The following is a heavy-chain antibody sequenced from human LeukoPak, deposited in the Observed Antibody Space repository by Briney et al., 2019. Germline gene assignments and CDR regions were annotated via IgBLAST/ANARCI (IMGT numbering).Heavy chain of an antibody. Sequence: PGGSLRLSCAASGFTFSSYAMSWVRQAPGKGLEWVSAISGSGGSTYYADSVKGRFPISRDNSKNTLYLQMNSLRAEDTAVYYCAKDYDILTGVDYWDQGTLVTVSS. V-gene: IGHV3-23*01. CDR2: ISGSGGST. J-gene: IGHJ4*02. D-gene: IGHD3-9*01. CDR3: AKDYDILTGVDY. CDR1: GFTFSSYA.